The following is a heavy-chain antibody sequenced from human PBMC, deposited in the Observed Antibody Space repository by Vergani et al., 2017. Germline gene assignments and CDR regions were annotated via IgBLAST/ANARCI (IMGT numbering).Heavy chain of an antibody. Sequence: EVQLLESGGGLVQPGGSLRLSCAASGFTFSSYAMSWVRQAPGKGGEWVSAMSGSGGSTYDADSVKGRFTISRDNSKNTLYLQMNSLRAEDTAVYYCAKEIVGAPTAFDIWGQGTMVTVSS. CDR1: GFTFSSYA. V-gene: IGHV3-23*01. J-gene: IGHJ3*02. CDR3: AKEIVGAPTAFDI. D-gene: IGHD1-26*01. CDR2: MSGSGGST.